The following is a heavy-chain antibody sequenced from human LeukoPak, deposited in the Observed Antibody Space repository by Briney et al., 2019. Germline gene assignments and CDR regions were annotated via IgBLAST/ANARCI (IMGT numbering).Heavy chain of an antibody. Sequence: TGGSLRLSCAASGFTFSSYAMHWVRQAPGKGLEWVAVISYDGSNKYYADSVKGRFTISRDNSKNTLYLQMNSLRAEDTAVYYCARDYGYYYDSSGYYFGYGGQGTLVTVSS. CDR2: ISYDGSNK. CDR3: ARDYGYYYDSSGYYFGY. CDR1: GFTFSSYA. D-gene: IGHD3-22*01. J-gene: IGHJ4*02. V-gene: IGHV3-30-3*01.